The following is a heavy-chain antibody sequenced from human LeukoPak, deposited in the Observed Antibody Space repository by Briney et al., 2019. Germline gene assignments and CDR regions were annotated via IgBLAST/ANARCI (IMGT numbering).Heavy chain of an antibody. CDR1: GVTFSDYY. D-gene: IGHD6-13*01. J-gene: IGHJ4*02. CDR2: VDGGGGGT. CDR3: AKQSAGSAAWYSLHYDF. V-gene: IGHV3-23*01. Sequence: GGSLRLSCAASGVTFSDYYTHWVRQAPGRGLEWVSSVDGGGGGTYYADSVKGRFTISRDNSKDTLYLQMNGLRAEDTAVYFCAKQSAGSAAWYSLHYDFWGQGTLVTVSS.